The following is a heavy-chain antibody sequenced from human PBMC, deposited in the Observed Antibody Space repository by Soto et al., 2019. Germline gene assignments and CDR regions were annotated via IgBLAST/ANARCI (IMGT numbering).Heavy chain of an antibody. CDR1: GGSIGGYY. CDR2: IYYTGRT. CDR3: ARVRERLQYFDWFYHFDS. Sequence: SETLSLTCTVSGGSIGGYYWSWIRQAPGKGLEWLGYIYYTGRTKYNPPLKTRVTMSADTTKNQVSLRLTSVTAADTAVYYCARVRERLQYFDWFYHFDSWGQGXLVTVYS. V-gene: IGHV4-59*12. J-gene: IGHJ4*02. D-gene: IGHD3-9*01.